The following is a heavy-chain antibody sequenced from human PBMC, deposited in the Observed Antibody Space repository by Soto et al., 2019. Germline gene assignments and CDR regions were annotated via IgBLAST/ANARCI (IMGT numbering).Heavy chain of an antibody. CDR2: ISWNSGSI. CDR3: AKDMGPDGYTTFDY. CDR1: GFTFDDYA. V-gene: IGHV3-9*01. J-gene: IGHJ4*02. D-gene: IGHD5-12*01. Sequence: EVPLVESGGGLVQPGRSLRLSCPASGFTFDDYAMHWVRQAPGKGLEWASGISWNSGSIGYADSVKGRFTISRDNAKNSLYLQMNSLRAEDTALYYCAKDMGPDGYTTFDYWGQGTLVTGSS.